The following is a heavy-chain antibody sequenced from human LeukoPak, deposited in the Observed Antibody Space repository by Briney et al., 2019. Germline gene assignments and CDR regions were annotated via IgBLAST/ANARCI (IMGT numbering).Heavy chain of an antibody. J-gene: IGHJ5*02. Sequence: PSETLSLTCTVSGGSISGYYWSWIRQPPGKGLEWIGYIYYSGSTNYNPSLKSRVTISVDTSKNQFSLKLSSVTAADTAVYYCARGMPITMDVVAFDPWGQGTLVTVSS. CDR3: ARGMPITMDVVAFDP. D-gene: IGHD3-22*01. CDR2: IYYSGST. CDR1: GGSISGYY. V-gene: IGHV4-59*08.